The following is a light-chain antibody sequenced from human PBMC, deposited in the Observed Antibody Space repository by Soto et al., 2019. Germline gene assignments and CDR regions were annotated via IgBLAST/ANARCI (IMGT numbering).Light chain of an antibody. CDR2: EVI. CDR3: TSYTSITSVI. Sequence: QSALTQPASVSGSPGQSITISCTGTSSDVGGHNYVSWYQHHPGKAPKLIIYEVINRPSGVSNRFSGYKSGNTASLTISGLQDEDAAYYCCTSYTSITSVIFGSGTKVTVL. J-gene: IGLJ6*01. CDR1: SSDVGGHNY. V-gene: IGLV2-14*01.